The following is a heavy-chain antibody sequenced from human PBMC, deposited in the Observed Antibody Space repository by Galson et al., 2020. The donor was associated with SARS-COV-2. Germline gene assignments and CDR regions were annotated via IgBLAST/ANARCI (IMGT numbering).Heavy chain of an antibody. CDR2: IIPIFDTA. Sequence: SVKVSCKASGGTFSSYAISWVRQAPGQGLEWMGGIIPIFDTANYAQKFQGRVTITADESTSTAYMELSSLRSEDTAVYYCARAFWRSGVGPGTPYYYYGMDVWGQGTTVTVSS. J-gene: IGHJ6*02. CDR3: ARAFWRSGVGPGTPYYYYGMDV. V-gene: IGHV1-69*13. D-gene: IGHD3-3*01. CDR1: GGTFSSYA.